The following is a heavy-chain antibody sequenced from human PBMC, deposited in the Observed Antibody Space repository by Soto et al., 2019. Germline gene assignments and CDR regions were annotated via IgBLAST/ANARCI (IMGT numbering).Heavy chain of an antibody. V-gene: IGHV1-3*01. CDR2: INAGNGNT. CDR3: LASGIAVAGTGY. J-gene: IGHJ4*02. D-gene: IGHD6-19*01. CDR1: GYTFTSYA. Sequence: ASVKVSCKASGYTFTSYAMHWVRQAPGQRLEWMGWINAGNGNTKYSQKFQGRVTITRDTSASTAYMELSSLRSEDTAVYYCLASGIAVAGTGYWGQGTLVTVSS.